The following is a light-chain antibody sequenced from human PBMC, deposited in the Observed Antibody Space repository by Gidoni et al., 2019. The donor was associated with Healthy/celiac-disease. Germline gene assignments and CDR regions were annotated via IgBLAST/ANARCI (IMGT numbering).Light chain of an antibody. J-gene: IGKJ4*01. CDR3: QQRSNWPLT. CDR1: QSVSSY. Sequence: EIVLPQSPATLSLSPGERATLPCRASQSVSSYLAWYQQKPGQAPRLLIYDASNRATGIPARFSGSGSGTDFTLTISSLEPEDVAVYYCQQRSNWPLTFXGXTKVEIK. V-gene: IGKV3-11*01. CDR2: DAS.